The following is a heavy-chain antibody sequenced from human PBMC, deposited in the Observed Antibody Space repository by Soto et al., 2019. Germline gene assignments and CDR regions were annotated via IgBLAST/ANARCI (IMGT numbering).Heavy chain of an antibody. J-gene: IGHJ6*03. V-gene: IGHV1-18*01. Sequence: ASVKVSCKASGYTFTSYGISWVRQAPGQGLEWMGWISAYNGNTNYAQKLQGRVTITRDTSASTAYMELSSLRSEDTAVYYCARSRYYSYYMDVWGKGTMVTVSS. CDR1: GYTFTSYG. CDR2: ISAYNGNT. CDR3: ARSRYYSYYMDV.